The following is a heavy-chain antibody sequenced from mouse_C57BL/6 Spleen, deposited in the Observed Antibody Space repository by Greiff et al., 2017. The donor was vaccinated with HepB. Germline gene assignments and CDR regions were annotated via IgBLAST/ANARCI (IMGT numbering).Heavy chain of an antibody. J-gene: IGHJ4*01. V-gene: IGHV1-54*01. CDR3: AIPDAMDY. CDR2: INPGSGGT. CDR1: GYAFTNYL. Sequence: QVQLQQSGAELVRPGPSVKVSCKASGYAFTNYLIEWVKQRPGQGLEWIGVINPGSGGTNYNEKFKGKATLTADKSSSTAYMQLSSLTSEDSAVYFCAIPDAMDYWGQGTSVTVSS.